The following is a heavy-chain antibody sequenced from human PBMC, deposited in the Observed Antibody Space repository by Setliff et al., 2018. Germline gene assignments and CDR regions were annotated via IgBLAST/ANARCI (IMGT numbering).Heavy chain of an antibody. Sequence: PGGSLRLSCAVSGFTFSDYYMDWVRQAPGKGLEWIGRSRDKPSSYTTEYAASVKGRFTISRDDSERSLYLQMNSLRAEDTAVYYCAKSSGSSSSTNLEYLGPGTLVTVSS. D-gene: IGHD6-6*01. J-gene: IGHJ4*02. CDR1: GFTFSDYY. CDR3: AKSSGSSSSTNLEY. V-gene: IGHV3-72*01. CDR2: SRDKPSSYTT.